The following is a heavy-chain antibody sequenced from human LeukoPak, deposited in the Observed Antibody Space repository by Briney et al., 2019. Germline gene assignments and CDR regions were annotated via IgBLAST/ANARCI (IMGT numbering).Heavy chain of an antibody. CDR3: ARQSRSGYYSRLDYFDY. D-gene: IGHD3-22*01. V-gene: IGHV3-21*01. CDR1: GFTFSSYS. Sequence: KPGGSLRLSCAASGFTFSSYSMNWVRQAPGKGLEWVSSISSSSSYIYFADSVKGRFTISRDNAKNSLYLQMNSLSAEDTAVYYCARQSRSGYYSRLDYFDYWGQGTLVTVSS. CDR2: ISSSSSYI. J-gene: IGHJ4*02.